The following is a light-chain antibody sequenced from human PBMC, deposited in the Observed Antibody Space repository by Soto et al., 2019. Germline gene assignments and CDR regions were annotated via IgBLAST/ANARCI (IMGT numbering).Light chain of an antibody. Sequence: EIVLTQSPGTLSLSPGERATLSCRASQSVTSSYLAWYQHRPGRAPRLLIYGASSRATGIPDRFSGSGSGTDFTLTISRLEPEDFAVYYCQQYGGSPLTFGQGTKVEIK. V-gene: IGKV3-20*01. CDR2: GAS. CDR3: QQYGGSPLT. J-gene: IGKJ2*01. CDR1: QSVTSSY.